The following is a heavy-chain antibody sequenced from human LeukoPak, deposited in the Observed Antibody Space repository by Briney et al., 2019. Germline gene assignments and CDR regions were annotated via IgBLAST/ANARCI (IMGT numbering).Heavy chain of an antibody. CDR3: AKDQQWLPEGDY. CDR2: ISGSGGST. CDR1: GFTFSSYA. J-gene: IGHJ4*02. D-gene: IGHD6-19*01. V-gene: IGHV3-23*01. Sequence: PGGSLRLSCAASGFTFSSYAVSWVRQAPGKGLEWVSAISGSGGSTYYADSVKGRFTISRDNSKNALYLQMNSLRAEDTAVYYCAKDQQWLPEGDYWGQGTLVTVSS.